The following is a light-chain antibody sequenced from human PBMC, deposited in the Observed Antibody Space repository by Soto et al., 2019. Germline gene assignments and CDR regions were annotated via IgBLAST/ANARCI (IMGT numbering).Light chain of an antibody. Sequence: QSVLTQPPSASGSLGQSVTISCTGTSSDIGTYDYVSWYQQHPGRAPKLIIFEVSKRPSGVPDRFSGSKSGNTASLIVSGLQPDDKAEYHCTSYTGDDFTFIFGTGTKVTVL. CDR2: EVS. V-gene: IGLV2-8*01. CDR1: SSDIGTYDY. CDR3: TSYTGDDFTFI. J-gene: IGLJ1*01.